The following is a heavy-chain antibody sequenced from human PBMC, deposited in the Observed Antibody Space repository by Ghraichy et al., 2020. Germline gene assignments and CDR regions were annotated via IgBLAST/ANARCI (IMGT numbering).Heavy chain of an antibody. J-gene: IGHJ3*02. CDR2: VCASGTT. CDR3: ARGRWDAFDI. CDR1: GGPLTRGSYC. Sequence: LSLTCTVSGGPLTRGSYCWTWIRQPAGRGLEWIGRVCASGTTIYSPSLKSRVTISADMSSQFSLKLTSVTASDAAVYYCARGRWDAFDIWGQGTTVIVSS. D-gene: IGHD4-23*01. V-gene: IGHV4-61*02.